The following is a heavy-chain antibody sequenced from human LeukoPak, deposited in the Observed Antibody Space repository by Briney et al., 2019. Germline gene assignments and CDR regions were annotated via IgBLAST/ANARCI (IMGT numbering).Heavy chain of an antibody. D-gene: IGHD5-12*01. CDR1: GGSFSGYY. V-gene: IGHV4-34*01. CDR3: ARAYSEGLRRRRTYYFDY. J-gene: IGHJ4*02. CDR2: INHSGST. Sequence: SETLSLTCAVYGGSFSGYYWSWIRQPPGKGLEWIGEINHSGSTYYNPSLKSRVTISVDTSKNQFSLKLSSVTAADTAVYYCARAYSEGLRRRRTYYFDYWGQGTLVTVSS.